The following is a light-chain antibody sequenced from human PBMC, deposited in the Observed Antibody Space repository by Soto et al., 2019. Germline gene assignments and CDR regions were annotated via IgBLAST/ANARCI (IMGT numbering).Light chain of an antibody. CDR2: GAS. CDR3: QQYSSWVT. CDR1: QTITSN. V-gene: IGKV3-15*01. J-gene: IGKJ4*01. Sequence: EILMTQSPVTLSLSPGDTATLSCRASQTITSNLAWYQQKPGQPPRLLIYGASTRATGIPARFSGSGSGTEFTLTSTNLQSEDFAVYYCQQYSSWVTFGGGTQLEI.